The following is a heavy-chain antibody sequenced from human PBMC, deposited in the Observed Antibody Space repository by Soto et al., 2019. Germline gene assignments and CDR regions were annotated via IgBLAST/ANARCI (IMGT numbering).Heavy chain of an antibody. V-gene: IGHV3-23*01. D-gene: IGHD4-4*01. J-gene: IGHJ6*02. CDR2: ISGSGGST. CDR1: GFTFSSYA. Sequence: GGSLRLSCAASGFTFSSYAMSWVRQAPGKGLEWVSAISGSGGSTYYADSVKGRFTISRDNSKNTLYLQMNSLRAEDTAVYYCAKGQGASDGYSTYYYYGMDVWGQGTTVTVSS. CDR3: AKGQGASDGYSTYYYYGMDV.